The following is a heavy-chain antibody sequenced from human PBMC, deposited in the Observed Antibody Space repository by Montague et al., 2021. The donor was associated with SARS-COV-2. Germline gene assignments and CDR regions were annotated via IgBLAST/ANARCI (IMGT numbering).Heavy chain of an antibody. CDR1: SGSLSGYY. J-gene: IGHJ4*02. Sequence: SETLSLTCTASSGSLSGYYWNWIRQPPGEGLEWIGFTHYSGTTKXNPSLKSRLNMSLDTSKNQFSLTLNSVTAADTAIYYCARGTAYDHVYYWGQGAPVTVAS. D-gene: IGHD2-8*02. CDR2: THYSGTT. CDR3: ARGTAYDHVYY. V-gene: IGHV4-59*12.